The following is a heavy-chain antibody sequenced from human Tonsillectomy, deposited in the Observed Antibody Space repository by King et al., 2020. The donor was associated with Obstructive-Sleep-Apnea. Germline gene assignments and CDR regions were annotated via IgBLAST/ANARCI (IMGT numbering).Heavy chain of an antibody. CDR3: ARGSGAAAVNWFDP. CDR1: GGSFSDYY. J-gene: IGHJ5*02. Sequence: VQLQQWGAGLLKPSETLSLTCAVFGGSFSDYYWSWIRQPPGKGLEWIGEINHSGSTNYNPSLKSRVTISVDTSKNQFSLKVNSVTAADTAVYYCARGSGAAAVNWFDPWGQGTLVTVSS. CDR2: INHSGST. D-gene: IGHD6-13*01. V-gene: IGHV4-34*01.